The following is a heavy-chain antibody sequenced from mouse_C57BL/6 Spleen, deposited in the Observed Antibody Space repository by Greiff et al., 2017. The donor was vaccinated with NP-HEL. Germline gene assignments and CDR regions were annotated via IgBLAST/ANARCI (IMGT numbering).Heavy chain of an antibody. V-gene: IGHV1-53*01. CDR1: GYTFTSYW. Sequence: QVQLQQSGTELVKPGASVKLSCKASGYTFTSYWMHWVKQRPGQGLEWIGNINPSNGGTNYNEKFKSKATLTVDKSSSTAYMQLSSLTSEDSAVYYCAREDYSNPLFDYWGQGTTLTVSS. J-gene: IGHJ2*01. D-gene: IGHD2-5*01. CDR3: AREDYSNPLFDY. CDR2: INPSNGGT.